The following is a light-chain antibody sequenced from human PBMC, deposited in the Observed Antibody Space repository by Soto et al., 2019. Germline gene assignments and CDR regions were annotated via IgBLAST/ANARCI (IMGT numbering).Light chain of an antibody. Sequence: VVMTQSPLSLPVTLGQPASISCRSNQSLVHSDGIAYFSWFQQRPRRSPRRLIYKVSNRDSGVPARFGGSGSGTDFALKISRVEAEDVGVYYCMQVTHWPITFGQGTRLEIK. CDR1: QSLVHSDGIAY. J-gene: IGKJ5*01. CDR2: KVS. CDR3: MQVTHWPIT. V-gene: IGKV2-30*02.